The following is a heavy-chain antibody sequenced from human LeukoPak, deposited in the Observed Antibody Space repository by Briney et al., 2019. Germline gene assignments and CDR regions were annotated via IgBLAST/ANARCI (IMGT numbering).Heavy chain of an antibody. CDR2: IGVGTANT. D-gene: IGHD3-22*01. V-gene: IGHV1-58*01. CDR3: EAGNYYDSSGYYY. J-gene: IGHJ4*02. Sequence: GASVKLSCTAAGSTFTRSAVQWVRQARGQRLEWIGWIGVGTANTNYAQMFQERVTITRDMSTSTAYMEVSTLRSEDTAGYYCEAGNYYDSSGYYYWGQGTLVTVSS. CDR1: GSTFTRSA.